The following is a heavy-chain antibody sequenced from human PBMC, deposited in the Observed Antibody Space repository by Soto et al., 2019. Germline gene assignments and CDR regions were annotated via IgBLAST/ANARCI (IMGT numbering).Heavy chain of an antibody. V-gene: IGHV1-3*04. CDR3: ASGHCDGDCCFDY. J-gene: IGHJ4*02. Sequence: ASVKVSCKASGYTFTNNLMHWVRQAPGQRPEWLGWINIGNGYTKCSQRFQGRVAITRDTSARITYMDLSGLRSEDTAVYFCASGHCDGDCCFDYWGQGTLVTVSS. D-gene: IGHD2-21*02. CDR2: INIGNGYT. CDR1: GYTFTNNL.